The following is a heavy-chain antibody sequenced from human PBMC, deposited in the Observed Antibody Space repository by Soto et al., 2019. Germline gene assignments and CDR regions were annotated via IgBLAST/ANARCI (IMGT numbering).Heavy chain of an antibody. D-gene: IGHD3-10*01. Sequence: SETLSLTCTVSGGSISSSSYYWGWIRQPPGKGLEWIGGIYYSGSTYYNPSLKSRGTISVDTSKNHFSLKLSSVTAADTAVYYCARPWFGELSDNWFDPWGQGTLVSVSS. CDR3: ARPWFGELSDNWFDP. CDR1: GGSISSSSYY. CDR2: IYYSGST. J-gene: IGHJ5*02. V-gene: IGHV4-39*01.